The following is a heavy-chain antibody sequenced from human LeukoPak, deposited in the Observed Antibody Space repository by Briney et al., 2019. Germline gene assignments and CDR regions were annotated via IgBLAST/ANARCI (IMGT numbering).Heavy chain of an antibody. CDR3: ATEVGVVGATNYDY. V-gene: IGHV4-34*01. Sequence: KPSETLSLTCAVYGGSFSGYYCSWIRQPPGKGLEWIGEINHIGRTNYNPSLKSRVTISVNTSKNQFSLKMSSVTAADTAVYYCATEVGVVGATNYDYWGQGTLVTVSS. D-gene: IGHD1-26*01. CDR1: GGSFSGYY. J-gene: IGHJ4*02. CDR2: INHIGRT.